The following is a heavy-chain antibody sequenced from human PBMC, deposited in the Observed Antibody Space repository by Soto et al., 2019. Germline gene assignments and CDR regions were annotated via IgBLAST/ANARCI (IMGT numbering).Heavy chain of an antibody. CDR2: IDPSDSQT. Sequence: GESLKISCNGSGYSFAGYWITWVRQKPGKGLEWMGRIDPSDSQTYYSPSFRGHVTISVTKSITTVFLQWSSLRASDTAMYYCARQIYDSDTGPNFQYYFDSWGQGTPVTVS. D-gene: IGHD3-22*01. CDR1: GYSFAGYW. J-gene: IGHJ4*02. V-gene: IGHV5-10-1*01. CDR3: ARQIYDSDTGPNFQYYFDS.